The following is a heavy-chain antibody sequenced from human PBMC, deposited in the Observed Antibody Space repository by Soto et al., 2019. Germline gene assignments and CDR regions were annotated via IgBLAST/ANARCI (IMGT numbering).Heavy chain of an antibody. CDR1: GFTVSSNY. D-gene: IGHD3-22*01. CDR3: ARVPIVVVNRGYYYYYGMDV. J-gene: IGHJ6*02. V-gene: IGHV3-53*01. Sequence: GGSLRLSCAASGFTVSSNYMSWVRQAPGKGLEWVSVIYSGGSTYYADSVKGRFTISRDNSKNTLYLQMNSLRAEDTGVYYCARVPIVVVNRGYYYYYGMDVWGQGTTVTVSS. CDR2: IYSGGST.